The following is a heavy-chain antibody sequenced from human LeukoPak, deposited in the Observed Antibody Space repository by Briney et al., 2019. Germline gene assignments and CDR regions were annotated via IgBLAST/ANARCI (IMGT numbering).Heavy chain of an antibody. D-gene: IGHD2-21*01. V-gene: IGHV3-7*01. Sequence: GGSLRLSCAASGFALSSHWMTWVRQVPGRGPEWVANVNRDGSETYYLDSVKGRFTISKDNAKNSLYLQMNSLRAEDTAVYYCARDRIVEETGYLDYWGQGTLVTVSS. CDR2: VNRDGSET. J-gene: IGHJ4*02. CDR3: ARDRIVEETGYLDY. CDR1: GFALSSHW.